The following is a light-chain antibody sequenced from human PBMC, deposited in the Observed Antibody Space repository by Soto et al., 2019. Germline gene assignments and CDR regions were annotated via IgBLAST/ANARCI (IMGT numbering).Light chain of an antibody. J-gene: IGLJ1*01. CDR2: ELN. Sequence: QSVLTQPPSASGSPGQSVTISCTGTSSDVGGYDYVSWYQQHPGKAPKLIIYELNKRHSGVPDRFSGSKSGNTASLTVSGLQAEDEAHYYCSSYVGTYGGYLFGNGTKATVL. V-gene: IGLV2-8*01. CDR3: SSYVGTYGGYL. CDR1: SSDVGGYDY.